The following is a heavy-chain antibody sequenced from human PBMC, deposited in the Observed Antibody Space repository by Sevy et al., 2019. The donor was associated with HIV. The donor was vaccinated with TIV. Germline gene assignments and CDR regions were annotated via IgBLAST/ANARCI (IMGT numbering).Heavy chain of an antibody. D-gene: IGHD3-10*01. J-gene: IGHJ5*02. CDR3: ARGLGRGGSVSYFDP. CDR1: GDSISTYY. CDR2: IQTSGHT. V-gene: IGHV4-4*07. Sequence: SETLSLTCIVSGDSISTYYWSWIRQSAGRGLEWIGRIQTSGHTNYNPSLKSRVTMSVDTSKNQFSLKLSSVTAADTAVYYCARGLGRGGSVSYFDPWGQGTLVTVSS.